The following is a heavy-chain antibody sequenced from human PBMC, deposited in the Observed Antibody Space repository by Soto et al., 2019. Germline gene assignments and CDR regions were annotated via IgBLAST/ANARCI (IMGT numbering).Heavy chain of an antibody. V-gene: IGHV1-69*04. D-gene: IGHD3-3*01. J-gene: IGHJ6*02. CDR1: GGTFSSYA. CDR3: ALGGIFGVVITYYGMDV. Sequence: ASVKVSCKASGGTFSSYAISWVRQAPGQGLEWMGRIIPILGIANYAQKFQGRVTITADKSTSTAYMELSSLRSEDTAVYYCALGGIFGVVITYYGMDVWGQGTTVTVSS. CDR2: IIPILGIA.